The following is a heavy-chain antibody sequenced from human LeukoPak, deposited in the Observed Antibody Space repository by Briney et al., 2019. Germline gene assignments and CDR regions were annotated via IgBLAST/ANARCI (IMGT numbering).Heavy chain of an antibody. CDR2: LSHSGST. V-gene: IGHV4-38-2*02. J-gene: IGHJ4*02. CDR3: ARSGGLWLLTYYFDY. Sequence: PSETLSLTCTVSAHSISSGYYWGWIRQPPGKGLEWIGSLSHSGSTFYNPSLKSRVTISVDTSKNQFSLRLRSVTAADTAVYFCARSGGLWLLTYYFDYWGQGTLVTVSS. CDR1: AHSISSGYY. D-gene: IGHD3-22*01.